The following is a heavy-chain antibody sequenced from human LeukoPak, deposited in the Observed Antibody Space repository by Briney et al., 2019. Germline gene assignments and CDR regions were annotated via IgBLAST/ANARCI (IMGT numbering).Heavy chain of an antibody. V-gene: IGHV3-23*01. J-gene: IGHJ4*02. CDR2: ISDSGGST. Sequence: GGSLRLSCAASGFTFSSYAISWVRQAPGKGLEWVSTISDSGGSTYYADSVKGRFTISRDNSKNTLYLQMNSLRAEDTAVYCCAKKPSSGYYYIDYWGQGTLVTVSS. CDR1: GFTFSSYA. D-gene: IGHD3-22*01. CDR3: AKKPSSGYYYIDY.